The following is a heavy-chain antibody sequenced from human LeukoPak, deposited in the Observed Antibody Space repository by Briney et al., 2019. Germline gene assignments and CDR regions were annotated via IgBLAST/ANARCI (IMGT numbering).Heavy chain of an antibody. Sequence: SETLSLTCTVSGGSISSYYWIWIRQPPGKGLEWIGYIYYSGSTNYNPSLKSRVTISVDTSKNQFSLKLSSVTAADTAVYYCASIPGYWGQGTLVTVSS. CDR1: GGSISSYY. CDR2: IYYSGST. D-gene: IGHD2-2*02. J-gene: IGHJ4*02. V-gene: IGHV4-59*01. CDR3: ASIPGY.